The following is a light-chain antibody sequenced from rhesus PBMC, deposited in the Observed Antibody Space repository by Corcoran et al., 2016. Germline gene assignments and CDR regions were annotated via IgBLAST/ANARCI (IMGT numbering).Light chain of an antibody. CDR1: QSVSSY. CDR3: QKYSHSPWT. Sequence: QVILTQSPVILSLSPGERATLSCRASQSVSSYLAWYQQKPGQAPRLLIYGASSRATGIPDRFSGSGSGTEFTLTIRSLESEDFAVYYCQKYSHSPWTFGQGTKVEIK. J-gene: IGKJ1*01. CDR2: GAS. V-gene: IGKV3-53*01.